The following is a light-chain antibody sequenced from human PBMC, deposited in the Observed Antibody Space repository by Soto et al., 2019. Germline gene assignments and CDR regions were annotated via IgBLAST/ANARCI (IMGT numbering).Light chain of an antibody. CDR2: GAS. V-gene: IGKV3-20*01. J-gene: IGKJ1*01. CDR3: QQYGSWPRT. Sequence: EIVLTQSPGTLSLSPGERATLSCRASQSVSSSYLAWYQQRAGQAPRLLISGASTRTPGIPDRFSGSGSGTDFTLTISSLDPEDFAVYYCQQYGSWPRTSGHGTKVDIK. CDR1: QSVSSSY.